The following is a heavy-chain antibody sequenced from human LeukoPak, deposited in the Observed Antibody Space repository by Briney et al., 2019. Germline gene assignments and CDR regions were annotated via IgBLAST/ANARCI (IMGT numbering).Heavy chain of an antibody. CDR2: IYYSGST. CDR1: GFTFSSYS. V-gene: IGHV4-39*01. CDR3: ARSGAYSEPVDY. D-gene: IGHD2-21*01. Sequence: GSLRLSCAASGFTFSSYSMNWIRQPPGKGLEWIGSIYYSGSTYYNPSLKSRVTISVDTSKNQFSLKLSSVTAADTAVYYCARSGAYSEPVDYWGQGTLVTVSS. J-gene: IGHJ4*02.